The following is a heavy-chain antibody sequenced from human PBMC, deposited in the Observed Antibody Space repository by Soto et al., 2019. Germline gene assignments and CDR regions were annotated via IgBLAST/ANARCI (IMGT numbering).Heavy chain of an antibody. D-gene: IGHD6-6*01. CDR1: GNTFTGYY. J-gene: IGHJ4*02. V-gene: IGHV1-2*02. CDR2: INPNSGGT. Sequence: ASVKVPCRASGNTFTGYYMHWVRQAPGQGLEWMGWINPNSGGTNYAQKFQGRVTMTRDTSISTAYMELSRLRSDDTAVYYCAREIEYSSSPGYWGQGTLVTVSS. CDR3: AREIEYSSSPGY.